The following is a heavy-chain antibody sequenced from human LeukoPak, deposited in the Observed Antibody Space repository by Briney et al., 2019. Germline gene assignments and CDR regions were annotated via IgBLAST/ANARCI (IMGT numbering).Heavy chain of an antibody. V-gene: IGHV4-4*02. CDR1: GGSISSSNW. D-gene: IGHD3-9*01. J-gene: IGHJ4*02. Sequence: PSGTLSLTCAVSGGSISSSNWWSWVRQPPGRGLEWIGEIYHSGSTNYNPSLKSRVTISVDTSKNQFSLKLSSVTAADTAVYYCARHGSYYDILTGYDYWGQGTLVTVSS. CDR2: IYHSGST. CDR3: ARHGSYYDILTGYDY.